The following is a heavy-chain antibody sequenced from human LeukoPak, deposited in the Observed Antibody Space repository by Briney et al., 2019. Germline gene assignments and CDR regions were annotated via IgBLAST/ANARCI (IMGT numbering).Heavy chain of an antibody. Sequence: SETLSLTCTVSGGSISSSSYYWGWIRQPPGKGLEWIGSIYYSGSTYYNPSLKSRVTISVDASKNQFSLKLSSVTAADTAVYYCARDSLTISNDYWGQGTLVTVSS. J-gene: IGHJ4*02. CDR3: ARDSLTISNDY. CDR2: IYYSGST. V-gene: IGHV4-39*07. D-gene: IGHD3-9*01. CDR1: GGSISSSSYY.